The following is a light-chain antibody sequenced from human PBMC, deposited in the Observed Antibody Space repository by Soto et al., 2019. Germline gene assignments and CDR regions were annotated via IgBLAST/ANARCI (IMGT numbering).Light chain of an antibody. J-gene: IGKJ1*01. CDR2: GAS. CDR3: QQYNNWPRT. Sequence: EIVMTQSPVNLSVSPGERATLSCRASQSIGSNLAWYQQKVGQAPRLLISGASTRATGIPDRFSGSGSGAEFTLSISSLQSEDFAVYYCQQYNNWPRTFGQGTKVEVK. CDR1: QSIGSN. V-gene: IGKV3D-15*01.